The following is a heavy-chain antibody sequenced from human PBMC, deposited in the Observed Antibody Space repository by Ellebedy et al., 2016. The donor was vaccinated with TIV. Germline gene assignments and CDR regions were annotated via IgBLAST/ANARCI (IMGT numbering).Heavy chain of an antibody. V-gene: IGHV4-34*01. Sequence: SETLSLTXAVYGGSFSGYYWSWIRQPPGKGLEWIGEINHSGSTNYNPSLKSRVTISVDTSKNQFSLKLSSVTAADTAVYYCARFSSGWYRVRGFDYWGQGTLVTVSS. CDR2: INHSGST. J-gene: IGHJ4*02. D-gene: IGHD6-19*01. CDR3: ARFSSGWYRVRGFDY. CDR1: GGSFSGYY.